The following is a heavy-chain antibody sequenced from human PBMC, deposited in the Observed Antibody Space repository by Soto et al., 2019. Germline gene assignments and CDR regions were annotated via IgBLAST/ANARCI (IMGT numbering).Heavy chain of an antibody. CDR2: LYWDDDK. J-gene: IGHJ4*02. D-gene: IGHD6-19*01. CDR1: GFSLSARGMG. CDR3: AHRRGSGDFDY. V-gene: IGHV2-5*02. Sequence: QITLKESGPPLVKPTQTLTLTCTFSGFSLSARGMGVGWIRQPPGKALEWLALLYWDDDKHYSPSLKSRLTITKDTSKNHVVFTMTNMDPVDTATYYCAHRRGSGDFDYWGQGTLVTVSS.